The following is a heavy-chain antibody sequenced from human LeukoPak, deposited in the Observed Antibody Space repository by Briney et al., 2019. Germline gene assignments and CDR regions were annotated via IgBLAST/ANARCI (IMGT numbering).Heavy chain of an antibody. V-gene: IGHV1-18*01. CDR1: GYTFTSYG. J-gene: IGHJ4*02. CDR3: ARGPSSGWDYYFEY. CDR2: ISAYNGNT. Sequence: ASVKVSCKASGYTFTSYGINWVRQAPGQGLEWMGWISAYNGNTNHPQKLQGSVTMTTDTSTSTAYMELRSLRSDDTAVYYCARGPSSGWDYYFEYWGQGTLVTVSS. D-gene: IGHD6-19*01.